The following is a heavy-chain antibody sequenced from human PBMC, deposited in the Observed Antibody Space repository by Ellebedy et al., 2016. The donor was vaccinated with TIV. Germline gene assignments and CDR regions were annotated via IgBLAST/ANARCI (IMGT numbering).Heavy chain of an antibody. J-gene: IGHJ4*02. Sequence: GGSLRLSCAASGFTFSSFAMHWVRQAPGKGLEWLSVISAGGDNTYPADSVKGRFTISRDNSKNTLYLHLDSLRTEDTAVYYCALGTSSGFNYDRVGFEYWGQGTLVTVSS. CDR3: ALGTSSGFNYDRVGFEY. CDR2: ISAGGDNT. CDR1: GFTFSSFA. V-gene: IGHV3-23*01. D-gene: IGHD3-22*01.